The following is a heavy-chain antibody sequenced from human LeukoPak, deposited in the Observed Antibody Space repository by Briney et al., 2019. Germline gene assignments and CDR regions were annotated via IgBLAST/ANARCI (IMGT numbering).Heavy chain of an antibody. CDR1: GFTFSSYS. V-gene: IGHV3-21*01. J-gene: IGHJ4*02. CDR2: ISSSSSYI. CDR3: ARGTLGNYGDYDFDY. Sequence: PGGSLRLSCAASGFTFSSYSMNWVRQAPGKGPEWVSSISSSSSYIYYADSVKGRFTISRDNAKNSLYLQMNSLRAEDTAVYYCARGTLGNYGDYDFDYWGQGTLVTVSS. D-gene: IGHD4-17*01.